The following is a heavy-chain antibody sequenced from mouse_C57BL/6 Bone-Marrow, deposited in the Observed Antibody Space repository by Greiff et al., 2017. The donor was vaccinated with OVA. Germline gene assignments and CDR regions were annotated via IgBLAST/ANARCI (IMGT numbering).Heavy chain of an antibody. Sequence: LQQSGAELVRPGASVKLSCTASGFNIKDDYMHWVKQRPEQGLEWIGWIDPENGDTEYASKFQGKATITADTSSNTAYLQLSSLTSEDTAVYYCTTGDYYGNHLDYWGQGTTLTVSS. CDR3: TTGDYYGNHLDY. J-gene: IGHJ2*01. D-gene: IGHD2-1*01. CDR2: IDPENGDT. V-gene: IGHV14-4*01. CDR1: GFNIKDDY.